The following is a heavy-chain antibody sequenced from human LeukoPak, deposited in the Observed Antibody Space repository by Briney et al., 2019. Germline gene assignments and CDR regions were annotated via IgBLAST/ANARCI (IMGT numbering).Heavy chain of an antibody. Sequence: PGRSLSLSCAASGFTFSSYAMHWVRQAPGKGLEWVAVISYDGSNKYYADSVKGRFAISRGNSKNTLYLRMDSLRAEDTAVYYCAKDPRITTIVGLYYFDYWGQGTLVTVSS. D-gene: IGHD3-22*01. J-gene: IGHJ4*02. CDR1: GFTFSSYA. V-gene: IGHV3-30*18. CDR3: AKDPRITTIVGLYYFDY. CDR2: ISYDGSNK.